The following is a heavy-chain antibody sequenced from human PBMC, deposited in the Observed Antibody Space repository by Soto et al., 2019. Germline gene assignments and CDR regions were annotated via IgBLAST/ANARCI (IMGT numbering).Heavy chain of an antibody. CDR2: IYYSGST. CDR3: ASQGMTAGNYGMDV. V-gene: IGHV4-31*03. J-gene: IGHJ6*02. CDR1: GGSISSGGYY. Sequence: QVQLQESGPGLVKPSQTLSLTCTVSGGSISSGGYYWSWIRQHPGKGLEWIGYIYYSGSTYYNPSLKSRVTISVDASKNQFSLKLSSVTASDTAVYYCASQGMTAGNYGMDVWGQGTTVTVSS.